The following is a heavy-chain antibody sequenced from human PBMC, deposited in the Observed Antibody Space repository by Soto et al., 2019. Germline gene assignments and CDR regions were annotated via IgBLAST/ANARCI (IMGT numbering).Heavy chain of an antibody. J-gene: IGHJ4*02. CDR3: ARGNYDSCGYFTRVFDY. CDR2: VHCTGST. Sequence: SETLSLTCTVSGGSISSYYWSWIRQPPGKGLEWIGYVHCTGSTNYNSPLKSRVTISVDTSKNQFSLKLSSVTAADTAVFYCARGNYDSCGYFTRVFDYWGPGTLVTVSS. V-gene: IGHV4-59*01. CDR1: GGSISSYY. D-gene: IGHD3-22*01.